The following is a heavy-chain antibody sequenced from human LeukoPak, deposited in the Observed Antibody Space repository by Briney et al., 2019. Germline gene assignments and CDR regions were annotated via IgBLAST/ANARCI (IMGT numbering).Heavy chain of an antibody. CDR3: ARRTTIFGVAPTGYFDY. CDR2: IYYSGST. D-gene: IGHD3-3*01. J-gene: IGHJ4*02. Sequence: SQTLSLTCTVSGGSISSGGYYWSWIRQHPGKGLEWIGYIYYSGSTYYNPSLKSRVTISVDTSKNQFSLRLSSVTAADTAVYYCARRTTIFGVAPTGYFDYWGQGTLVTVSS. V-gene: IGHV4-31*03. CDR1: GGSISSGGYY.